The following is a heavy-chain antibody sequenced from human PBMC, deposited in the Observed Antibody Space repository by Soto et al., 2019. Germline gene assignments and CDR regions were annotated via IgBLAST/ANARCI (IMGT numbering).Heavy chain of an antibody. CDR1: GFTFSSYW. D-gene: IGHD1-1*01. CDR2: IKQDGSEK. J-gene: IGHJ4*02. Sequence: EVQLVESGGGLVQPGGSLRLSCAASGFTFSSYWMSWVRQAPGKGLEWVANIKQDGSEKYYVDSVKGRFTISRDNDKNSLYLQMNSLRAEDTAVYYCARESRRDRYNRGYWGQGTLVTVSS. V-gene: IGHV3-7*01. CDR3: ARESRRDRYNRGY.